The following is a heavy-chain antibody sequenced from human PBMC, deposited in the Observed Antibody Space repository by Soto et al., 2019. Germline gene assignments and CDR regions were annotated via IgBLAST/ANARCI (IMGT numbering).Heavy chain of an antibody. J-gene: IGHJ6*02. D-gene: IGHD2-15*01. CDR3: ASVPGYCSGGSCYIKNYYYYYGMDV. CDR1: GYTFTSYY. CDR2: INPSGGST. Sequence: QVQLVQSGAEVKKPGASVKVSCKASGYTFTSYYMHWVRQAPGQGLEWMGIINPSGGSTSYAQKFQGRVTMTRDTSTSTVYMELSSLRSEDTAVYYCASVPGYCSGGSCYIKNYYYYYGMDVWGQGTTVTVSS. V-gene: IGHV1-46*01.